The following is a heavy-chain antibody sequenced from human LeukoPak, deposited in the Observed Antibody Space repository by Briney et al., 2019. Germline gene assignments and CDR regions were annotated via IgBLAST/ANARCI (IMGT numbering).Heavy chain of an antibody. V-gene: IGHV3-21*01. D-gene: IGHD3-10*01. Sequence: GGSLRLSCAASGFTFSSYSMNWVRQAPGKGLEWVSSISSSSSYIYYADSVKGRFTISRDNAKNSLYLQMNSLRAEDTAVYYCARVGSTMVRGVKTLGYDYWGQGTLVTVSS. J-gene: IGHJ4*02. CDR1: GFTFSSYS. CDR3: ARVGSTMVRGVKTLGYDY. CDR2: ISSSSSYI.